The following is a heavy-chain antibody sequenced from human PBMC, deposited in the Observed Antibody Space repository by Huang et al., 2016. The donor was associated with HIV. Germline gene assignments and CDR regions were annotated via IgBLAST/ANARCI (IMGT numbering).Heavy chain of an antibody. CDR3: ARASSSGWYYFYGLDV. CDR1: GYTFTGYS. Sequence: QVQLVQSGAEVKKPGASVKVSCKASGYTFTGYSMHWVRQAPGQGLEWMGWINPNSGGRNCAEEFQGRVTRARDTSITTADMELSRLRSDDTAVYYCARASSSGWYYFYGLDVWGQGTTVTVSS. J-gene: IGHJ6*02. D-gene: IGHD6-19*01. V-gene: IGHV1-2*02. CDR2: INPNSGGR.